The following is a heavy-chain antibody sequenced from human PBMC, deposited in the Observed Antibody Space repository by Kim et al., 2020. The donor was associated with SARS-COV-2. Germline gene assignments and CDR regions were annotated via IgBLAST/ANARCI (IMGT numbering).Heavy chain of an antibody. CDR3: ARVGYSYGYCSGGSCYGFDY. CDR1: GGSFSGYY. J-gene: IGHJ4*02. Sequence: SETLSLTCAVYGGSFSGYYWSWIRQPPGKGLEWIGEINHSGSTNYNPSLKSRVTISVDTSKNQFSLKLSSVTAADTAVYYCARVGYSYGYCSGGSCYGFDYWGQGTLVTVSS. CDR2: INHSGST. D-gene: IGHD2-15*01. V-gene: IGHV4-34*01.